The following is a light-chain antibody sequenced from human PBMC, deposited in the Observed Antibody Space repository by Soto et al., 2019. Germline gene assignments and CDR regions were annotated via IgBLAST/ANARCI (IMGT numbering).Light chain of an antibody. CDR3: QQLYTYPLT. Sequence: DIQLTQSPSFLSASVGDRVTITGRASQAINNSLSGYQHKPGGPPKLLIYAASTLQGGFSSSMFSGDGSGTEFTLTIRNLQPEDFAPYFCQQLYTYPLTFGGGTKVDTK. V-gene: IGKV1-9*01. J-gene: IGKJ4*01. CDR2: AAS. CDR1: QAINNS.